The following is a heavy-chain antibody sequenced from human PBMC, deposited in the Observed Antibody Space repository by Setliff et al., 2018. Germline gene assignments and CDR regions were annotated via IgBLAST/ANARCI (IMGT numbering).Heavy chain of an antibody. CDR3: AKSPHDFWSGRVFFDY. J-gene: IGHJ4*01. V-gene: IGHV3-23*01. CDR1: GFTFNTYA. D-gene: IGHD3-3*01. Sequence: GESLKISCAASGFTFNTYAMSWVRQAPGEGLEWVSTIIGSGISTYYADSVQGRVTISRDNHKNTLHLQMNSLRVEDTAIYYCAKSPHDFWSGRVFFDYWGQGMLVTVSS. CDR2: IIGSGIST.